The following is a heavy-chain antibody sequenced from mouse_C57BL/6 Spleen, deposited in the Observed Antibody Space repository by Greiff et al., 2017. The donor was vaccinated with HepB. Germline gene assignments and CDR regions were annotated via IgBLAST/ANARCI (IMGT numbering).Heavy chain of an antibody. CDR3: ATIYYYGSSYGAMDY. D-gene: IGHD1-1*01. J-gene: IGHJ4*01. Sequence: QVQLQQPGAELVRPGSSVKLSCKASGYTFTGYWMHWVKQRPIQGLEWIGNIDPSDSETHYNQKFKDKATLTVDKSSSTAYMQLSSLTSEDSAVYYCATIYYYGSSYGAMDYWGQGTSVTVSS. V-gene: IGHV1-52*01. CDR2: IDPSDSET. CDR1: GYTFTGYW.